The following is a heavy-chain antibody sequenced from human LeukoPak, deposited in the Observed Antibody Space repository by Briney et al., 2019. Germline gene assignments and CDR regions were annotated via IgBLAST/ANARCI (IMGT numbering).Heavy chain of an antibody. Sequence: GGSPRLSCVASGFTFSSYWMHWVRQAPGKGLVWVSRIKSDGSSTSYAGFVKGRFTISRDNAKNTLYLQMNSLRGEDTAVYYCAGDSDYGGYSRFDYWGQGTLVTVSS. CDR3: AGDSDYGGYSRFDY. D-gene: IGHD4-23*01. CDR1: GFTFSSYW. CDR2: IKSDGSST. V-gene: IGHV3-74*01. J-gene: IGHJ4*02.